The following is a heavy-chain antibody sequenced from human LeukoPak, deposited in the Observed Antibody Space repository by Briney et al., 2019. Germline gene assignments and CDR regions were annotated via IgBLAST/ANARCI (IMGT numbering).Heavy chain of an antibody. CDR1: GFTFSNAW. Sequence: SGGSLRLSCAASGFTFSNAWMSWVRQAPGKGLDWVGRIKSKTDGGTTDYAAPVKGRFTISRDDSKNTLYLQMNSLKTEDTAVYYCTAPSYDSSGRYFQHWGQGTLVTVSS. V-gene: IGHV3-15*01. D-gene: IGHD3-22*01. J-gene: IGHJ1*01. CDR3: TAPSYDSSGRYFQH. CDR2: IKSKTDGGTT.